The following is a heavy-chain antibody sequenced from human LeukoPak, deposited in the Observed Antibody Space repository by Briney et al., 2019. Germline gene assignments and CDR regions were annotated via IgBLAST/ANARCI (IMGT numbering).Heavy chain of an antibody. D-gene: IGHD3-22*01. CDR2: ISSSSSYT. J-gene: IGHJ5*02. Sequence: SGGSLRLSCAASGFTFSDYYMSWIRQAPAKGLEWVSYISSSSSYTNYADSVKGRFTISRDNAKNSLYLQMNSLRAEDTAVYYCARDSSGYHYNWFDPWGQGTLVTVSS. V-gene: IGHV3-11*06. CDR3: ARDSSGYHYNWFDP. CDR1: GFTFSDYY.